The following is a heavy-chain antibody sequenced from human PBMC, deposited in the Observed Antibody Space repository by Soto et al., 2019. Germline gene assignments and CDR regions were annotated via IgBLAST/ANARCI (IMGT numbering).Heavy chain of an antibody. CDR3: GSALLRYFASHLAAYYGMDV. CDR2: IIPIFGTA. V-gene: IGHV1-69*01. D-gene: IGHD3-9*01. J-gene: IGHJ6*02. CDR1: GGTFSSYA. Sequence: QVQLVQSGAEVKKPGSSVKVSCKASGGTFSSYAISWVRQAPGQGLEWMGGIIPIFGTANYAQKFQGRVTITADESTSTAYVQRSRLREEDTAVYCCGSALLRYFASHLAAYYGMDVWGQGTTVTVSS.